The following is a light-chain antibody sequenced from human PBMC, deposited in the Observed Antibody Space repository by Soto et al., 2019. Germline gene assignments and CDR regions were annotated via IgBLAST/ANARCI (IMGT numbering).Light chain of an antibody. CDR3: QQYGSSPFT. V-gene: IGKV3-20*01. CDR1: QSVSSSY. CDR2: GAS. Sequence: EIVLTQSPGTLSLSPGERATLSCRASQSVSSSYLAWHQQKPGQAPRLLIYGASSRATGIQDRFSGSGSVTDFTLIISRLQPEDFAVYYCQQYGSSPFTFGGGTKVEIK. J-gene: IGKJ4*01.